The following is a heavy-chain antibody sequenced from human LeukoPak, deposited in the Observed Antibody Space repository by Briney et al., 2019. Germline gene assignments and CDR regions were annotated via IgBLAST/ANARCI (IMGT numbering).Heavy chain of an antibody. V-gene: IGHV3-7*01. D-gene: IGHD2-15*01. Sequence: GGSLRLSCAASGFTFSRYWMSWVRQAPGKGLEWMANIKEDGSEKYYVDSVKGRFTISRDNAKSLLYLQMNSLRAEDTAVYYCARDGYCSGSSCYSTTDYWGQGTLVTVSS. J-gene: IGHJ4*02. CDR1: GFTFSRYW. CDR2: IKEDGSEK. CDR3: ARDGYCSGSSCYSTTDY.